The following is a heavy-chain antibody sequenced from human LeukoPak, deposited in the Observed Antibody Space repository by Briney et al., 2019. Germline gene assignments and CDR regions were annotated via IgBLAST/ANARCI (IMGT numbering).Heavy chain of an antibody. CDR1: GFTVSSNY. V-gene: IGHV3-11*04. J-gene: IGHJ3*02. D-gene: IGHD2-21*01. CDR2: ISGSGSVT. CDR3: ARSRGFSISDSFNI. Sequence: GGSLRLSCAAPGFTVSSNYMSWVRQAPGKGLEWVSYISGSGSVTYLADSVKGRFTVSKDSARNSLYLQMNSLRAEDSAVYFCARSRGFSISDSFNIWGQGAMVTVSS.